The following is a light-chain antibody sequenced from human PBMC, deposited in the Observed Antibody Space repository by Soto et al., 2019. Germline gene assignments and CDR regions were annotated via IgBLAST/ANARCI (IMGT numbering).Light chain of an antibody. V-gene: IGKV1-8*01. J-gene: IGKJ1*01. CDR3: QHYNSFPWT. CDR2: AAS. CDR1: RDINSY. Sequence: AIRMTQSPSSLSASTGDRITITCRTSRDINSYLAWYQQRPGEPPKLLIYAASTLQSGVPSRFSGTGSGTDFTLTISCLQSEDFATYYCQHYNSFPWTFGRGTKVEIK.